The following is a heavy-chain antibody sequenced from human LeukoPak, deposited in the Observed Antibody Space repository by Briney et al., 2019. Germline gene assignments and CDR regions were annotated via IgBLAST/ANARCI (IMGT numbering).Heavy chain of an antibody. V-gene: IGHV3-30*02. J-gene: IGHJ6*03. Sequence: GGSLRLSCAASGFTFSSYGMHWVRQAPGKGLEWVAFIRYDGSNKYYADTVKGRFTISRDNSKNTLYLQMNSLRAEDTAVYYCAKDRVYCSSTSCYIYYYYYMDVWGKGTTVTVSS. CDR2: IRYDGSNK. D-gene: IGHD2-2*01. CDR3: AKDRVYCSSTSCYIYYYYYMDV. CDR1: GFTFSSYG.